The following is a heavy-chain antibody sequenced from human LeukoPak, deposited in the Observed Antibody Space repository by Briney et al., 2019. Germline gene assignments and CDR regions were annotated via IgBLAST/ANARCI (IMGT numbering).Heavy chain of an antibody. V-gene: IGHV4-34*01. CDR3: TRPWQRRYYMDV. J-gene: IGHJ6*03. CDR1: GESFSGYY. Sequence: SETLSLTRAVYGESFSGYYWTWVRQPPRKGLEWIGDINHSGRTTYNPSLKSRVIISVDTSKNLSSLNLTSVTAADTAVYYCTRPWQRRYYMDVWGKGTTVAVSS. CDR2: INHSGRT.